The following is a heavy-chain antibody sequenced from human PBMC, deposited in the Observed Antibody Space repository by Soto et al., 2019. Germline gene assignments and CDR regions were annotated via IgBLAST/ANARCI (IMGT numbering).Heavy chain of an antibody. D-gene: IGHD4-17*01. Sequence: EVQLVESGGGLIQPGGSLRLSCAASGFTVTNKYMTWVRQAPGKGLEWVSVIYSGGSTSYADSVKGRFTISRDNSKNILYLQMNSLRAEDTAVYYCARVDYGDYGWYFDLWCRGTLVTVSS. CDR1: GFTVTNKY. CDR3: ARVDYGDYGWYFDL. V-gene: IGHV3-53*01. CDR2: IYSGGST. J-gene: IGHJ2*01.